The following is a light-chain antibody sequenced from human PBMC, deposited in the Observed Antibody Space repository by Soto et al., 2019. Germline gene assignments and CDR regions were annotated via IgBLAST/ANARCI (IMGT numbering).Light chain of an antibody. CDR3: QQRSNWPLT. CDR1: QSVGIS. CDR2: DAF. V-gene: IGKV3-11*01. J-gene: IGKJ5*01. Sequence: EIVLTQSPATLSLSPGEIATLSCRASQSVGISLAWYQQRPGQAPRLLIYDAFIRATGIPARFSGSESGTDFTLTISSLEPEDFAVYYCQQRSNWPLTFGQGTRLEIK.